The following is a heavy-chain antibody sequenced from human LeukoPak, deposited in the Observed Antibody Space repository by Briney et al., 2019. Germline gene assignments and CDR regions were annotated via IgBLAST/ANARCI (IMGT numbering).Heavy chain of an antibody. J-gene: IGHJ4*02. Sequence: GGSLRLSCAASGFTFSNYAMNWVRQAPGKGLEWVALIQDDGATTNYVDSVRGRFTISRDNSKSTVYLQMNSLKPDDTAVYYCATQSITLVVVISPFDYWGQGTLVTVSS. CDR3: ATQSITLVVVISPFDY. D-gene: IGHD3-22*01. CDR1: GFTFSNYA. V-gene: IGHV3-30*02. CDR2: IQDDGATT.